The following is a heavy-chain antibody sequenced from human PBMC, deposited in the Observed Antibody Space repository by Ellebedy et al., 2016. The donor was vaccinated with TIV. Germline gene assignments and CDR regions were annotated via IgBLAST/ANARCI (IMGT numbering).Heavy chain of an antibody. CDR2: FGIGGDA. CDR1: GFIFSTYD. CDR3: ARGARGGENWHFDL. J-gene: IGHJ2*01. D-gene: IGHD3-16*01. Sequence: GESLKISCDASGFIFSTYDMHWVRQVAGKGLEWVSGFGIGGDAYYRASVRGRFTISREDAKSSLFLQMNSLTVGDTAVSYCARGARGGENWHFDLWGRGTLVAVSS. V-gene: IGHV3-13*01.